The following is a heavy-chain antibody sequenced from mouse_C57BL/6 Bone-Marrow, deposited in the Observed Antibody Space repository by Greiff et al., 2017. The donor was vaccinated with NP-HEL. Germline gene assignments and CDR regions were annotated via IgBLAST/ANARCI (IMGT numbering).Heavy chain of an antibody. J-gene: IGHJ3*01. Sequence: QVQLQQPGTELVKPGASVKLSCKASGYTFTSYWMHWVKQRPGQGLEWIGNINPSNGGTNYNEKFKSKATLTVDKSSSTAYRQLSSLTSEDSAVYYCARCHYDYVAWFAYWGQGTLVTVSA. V-gene: IGHV1-53*01. CDR1: GYTFTSYW. CDR2: INPSNGGT. CDR3: ARCHYDYVAWFAY. D-gene: IGHD2-4*01.